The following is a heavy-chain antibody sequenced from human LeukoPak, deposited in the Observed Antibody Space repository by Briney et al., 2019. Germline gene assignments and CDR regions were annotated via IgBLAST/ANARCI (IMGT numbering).Heavy chain of an antibody. CDR1: GGSISSSSYY. V-gene: IGHV4-39*07. D-gene: IGHD3-10*01. J-gene: IGHJ5*02. CDR2: IYYSGST. CDR3: ARDAGKPRGFDP. Sequence: SETLSLTCTVSGGSISSSSYYWGWIRQPPGKGLEWIGSIYYSGSTYYNPSLKSRVTISVDTSKNQFSLKLSSVTAADTAVYYCARDAGKPRGFDPWGQGTLVTVSS.